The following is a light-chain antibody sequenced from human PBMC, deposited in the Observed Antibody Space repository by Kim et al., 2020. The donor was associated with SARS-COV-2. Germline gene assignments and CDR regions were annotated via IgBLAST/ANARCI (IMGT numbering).Light chain of an antibody. CDR1: KLGDKY. CDR2: QDR. Sequence: SYELTQPPSMSVSPGQTASITCSGDKLGDKYASWYHQKPGQSPVLVIYQDRKRPSGISERFSGSNSGNTATLTISGTQAMDEADYYCKAWDSSTAVVFGG. V-gene: IGLV3-1*01. J-gene: IGLJ2*01. CDR3: KAWDSSTAVV.